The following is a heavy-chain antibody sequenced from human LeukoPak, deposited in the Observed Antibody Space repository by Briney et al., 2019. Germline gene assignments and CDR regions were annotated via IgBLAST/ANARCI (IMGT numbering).Heavy chain of an antibody. CDR2: MYYGGNS. CDR1: GGSTSVNY. D-gene: IGHD3-22*01. V-gene: IGHV4-59*01. CDR3: AKIDSSGYYYEYWSFAL. J-gene: IGHJ2*01. Sequence: PSETLSLTCTVSGGSTSVNYWSWIRQPPGKELEWIGYMYYGGNSNYNPSLKSRVTISIDTSKNQFSLRLNSVTAAGTAVYYCAKIDSSGYYYEYWSFALWGRGTLVTVSS.